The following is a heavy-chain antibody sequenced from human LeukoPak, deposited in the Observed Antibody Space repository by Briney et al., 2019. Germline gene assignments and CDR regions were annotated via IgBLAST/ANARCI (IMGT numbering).Heavy chain of an antibody. D-gene: IGHD1-26*01. J-gene: IGHJ6*03. Sequence: GGSLRLSCAASGFTFSSYGMSWVRQAPGKGLEWVSYISSSGSTIYYADSVKGRFTISRDNAKNSLYLQMNSLRAEDTAVYYCARDSLLGATMFYYYYYMDVWGKGTTVTVSS. V-gene: IGHV3-48*04. CDR2: ISSSGSTI. CDR1: GFTFSSYG. CDR3: ARDSLLGATMFYYYYYMDV.